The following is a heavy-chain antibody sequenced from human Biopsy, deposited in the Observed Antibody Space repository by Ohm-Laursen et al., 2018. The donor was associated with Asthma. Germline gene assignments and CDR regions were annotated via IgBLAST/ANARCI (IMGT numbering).Heavy chain of an antibody. CDR2: ISVYNGNT. J-gene: IGHJ6*02. V-gene: IGHV1-18*01. D-gene: IGHD3-10*01. Sequence: ASVKVSCKTSGYTFNSAGITWVRQAPGQGFEWMGWISVYNGNTKVAQKPQDRVTMITDTSTSTAYMELRSLRSDDTAVYFCARAVDYSHYYGIDVWGQGTTVTVS. CDR3: ARAVDYSHYYGIDV. CDR1: GYTFNSAG.